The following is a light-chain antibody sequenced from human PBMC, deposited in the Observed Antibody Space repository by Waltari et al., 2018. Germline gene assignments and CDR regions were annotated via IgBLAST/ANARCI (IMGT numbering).Light chain of an antibody. CDR1: NIGTYS. J-gene: IGLJ1*01. CDR2: YDS. CDR3: HVWHHDVDPVG. V-gene: IGLV3-21*04. Sequence: SYVVTQPPSVSVAPGETATLTCGGDNIGTYSVHWYQQKAGQAPVLVIFYDSDRPSGIPERFSCSNSGNTATLTISRVEAVDEASYYCHVWHHDVDPVGFGTGTEVTVL.